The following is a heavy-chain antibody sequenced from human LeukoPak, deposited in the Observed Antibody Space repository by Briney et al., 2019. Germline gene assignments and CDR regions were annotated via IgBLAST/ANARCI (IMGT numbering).Heavy chain of an antibody. J-gene: IGHJ3*02. V-gene: IGHV1-69*13. Sequence: ASVKVSCKASGGTFISYAISWVRQAPGQGLEWMGGIIPIFGTANYAQKFQGRVTITADESTSTAYMELSSLRSEDTAVYYCARVLTYYDILTGRGGAFDIWGQGTMVTVSS. D-gene: IGHD3-9*01. CDR2: IIPIFGTA. CDR1: GGTFISYA. CDR3: ARVLTYYDILTGRGGAFDI.